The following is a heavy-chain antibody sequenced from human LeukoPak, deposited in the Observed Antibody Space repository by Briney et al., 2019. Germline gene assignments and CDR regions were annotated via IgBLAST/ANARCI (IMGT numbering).Heavy chain of an antibody. CDR1: GFTFSSYW. Sequence: GGSLRLSCAASGFTFSSYWMHWVRQAPGKGLEWVSSISSSSSYIYYADSVKGRSTISRDNAKNSLYLQMNSLRAEDTAVYYCARVSLLDYWGQGTLVTVSS. CDR3: ARVSLLDY. CDR2: ISSSSSYI. J-gene: IGHJ4*02. V-gene: IGHV3-21*01.